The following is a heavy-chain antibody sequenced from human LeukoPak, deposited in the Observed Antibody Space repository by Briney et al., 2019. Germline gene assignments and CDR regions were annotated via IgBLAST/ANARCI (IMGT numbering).Heavy chain of an antibody. Sequence: GGSLRLSCAASGFTFSSSAMSWVRQAPGKGLEWVSAISNNGGYTYYADSVQGRFTISRDNSKSTLCLQMNSLRAEDTAVYYCARDLGGSRDYWGQGTLVTVSS. V-gene: IGHV3-23*01. CDR2: ISNNGGYT. CDR3: ARDLGGSRDY. CDR1: GFTFSSSA. J-gene: IGHJ4*02. D-gene: IGHD1-26*01.